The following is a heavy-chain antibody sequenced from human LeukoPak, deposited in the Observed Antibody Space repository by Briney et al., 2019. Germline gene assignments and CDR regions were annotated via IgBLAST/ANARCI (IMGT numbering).Heavy chain of an antibody. Sequence: PSETLSLTCTVSGGSISSHYWSWIRQPPGKGLEWIWYIYYSGSTNYNPSLKSRVTISVDTSKNQFSLKLSSVTAADTAVYYCARAMATTRVSFDYWGQGTLVTVSS. V-gene: IGHV4-59*11. J-gene: IGHJ4*02. CDR1: GGSISSHY. CDR2: IYYSGST. D-gene: IGHD5-24*01. CDR3: ARAMATTRVSFDY.